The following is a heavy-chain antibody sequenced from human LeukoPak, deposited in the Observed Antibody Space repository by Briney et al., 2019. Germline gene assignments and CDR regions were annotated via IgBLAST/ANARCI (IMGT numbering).Heavy chain of an antibody. V-gene: IGHV3-30*18. CDR3: AKDIVVVPAAITYYYYYYGMDV. CDR1: GFTFSSYG. J-gene: IGHJ6*02. D-gene: IGHD2-2*01. CDR2: ISYDGSNK. Sequence: GGSLRLSCAASGFTFSSYGMHWVRQAPGKGLEWVAVISYDGSNKYYADSVKGRFTISRDDSKNTLYLQMNSLRAEDTAVYYGAKDIVVVPAAITYYYYYYGMDVWGQGTTVTVSS.